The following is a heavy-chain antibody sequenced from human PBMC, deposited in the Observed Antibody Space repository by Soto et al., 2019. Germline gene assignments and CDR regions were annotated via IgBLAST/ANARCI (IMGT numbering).Heavy chain of an antibody. D-gene: IGHD6-13*01. CDR1: GFTFSSYS. J-gene: IGHJ4*02. V-gene: IGHV3-21*01. CDR2: ISSSSSYI. CDR3: ARDIIAAASFFDY. Sequence: EVQLVESGGGLVKPGGSLRLSCAASGFTFSSYSMNWVRQAPGKWLEWVSSISSSSSYIYYADSVKGRFTISRDNAKNSLYLQMNSLRAEDTAVYYCARDIIAAASFFDYWGQGTLVTVSS.